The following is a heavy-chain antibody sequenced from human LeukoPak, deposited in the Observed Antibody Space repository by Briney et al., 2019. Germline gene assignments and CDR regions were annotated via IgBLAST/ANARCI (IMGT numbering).Heavy chain of an antibody. CDR1: GGSISSYY. V-gene: IGHV4-59*01. CDR2: IYYSGST. Sequence: SETLSLTCTVSGGSISSYYWSWIRQPSGKGLEWIGYIYYSGSTNYNPSLKSRVTISVDTSKNQFSLKLSSVTAADTAVYYCARDGGYGDGRYYFDYWGQGTLVTVSS. CDR3: ARDGGYGDGRYYFDY. J-gene: IGHJ4*02. D-gene: IGHD4-17*01.